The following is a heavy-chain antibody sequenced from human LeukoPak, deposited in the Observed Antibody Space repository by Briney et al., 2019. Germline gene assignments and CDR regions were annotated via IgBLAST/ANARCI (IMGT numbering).Heavy chain of an antibody. CDR2: IYSGGST. V-gene: IGHV3-53*01. D-gene: IGHD1-14*01. CDR1: GFTVSSNY. Sequence: RGSLRLSCAASGFTVSSNYMSWVRQAPGKGLEWVSVIYSGGSTYYADSVKGRFTISRDNSKNTLYLQMNSLRAEDTALYYCARSRPQETNLDYWGQGTLVTVSS. J-gene: IGHJ4*02. CDR3: ARSRPQETNLDY.